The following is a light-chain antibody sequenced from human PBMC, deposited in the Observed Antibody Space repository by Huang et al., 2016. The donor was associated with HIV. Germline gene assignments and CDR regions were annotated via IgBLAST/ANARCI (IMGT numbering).Light chain of an antibody. Sequence: EIVLTQSPATLSFFPGQRVSLSCRASQNINTHLAGYQQRQGHPPRLLIYDASSKVPGVAARFSGSGSATDFTLTISSLESEDFATYYCQQRFNGLTFGGGTKV. J-gene: IGKJ4*01. CDR1: QNINTH. CDR3: QQRFNGLT. CDR2: DAS. V-gene: IGKV3-11*01.